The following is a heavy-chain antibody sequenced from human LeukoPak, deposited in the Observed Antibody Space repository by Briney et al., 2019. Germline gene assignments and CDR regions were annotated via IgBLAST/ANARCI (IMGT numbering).Heavy chain of an antibody. CDR2: ISDSGGST. CDR3: AKDQLNSSGWYFVDYYYGMDV. CDR1: GLTFSSYA. V-gene: IGHV3-23*01. Sequence: GGSLRLSCAASGLTFSSYAMSWVRQAPGKGLEWVSSISDSGGSTYYADSVKGRFTISRDNSNNTLYLQMNSLRAEDTAVYYCAKDQLNSSGWYFVDYYYGMDVWGQGTTVTVSS. J-gene: IGHJ6*02. D-gene: IGHD6-19*01.